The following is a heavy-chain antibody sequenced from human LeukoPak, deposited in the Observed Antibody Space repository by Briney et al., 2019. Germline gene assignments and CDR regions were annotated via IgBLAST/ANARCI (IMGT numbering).Heavy chain of an antibody. CDR2: IYYSGST. CDR1: GGSISSSSYY. Sequence: PSETLSLTCTVSGGSISSSSYYWGWIRQPPGKGLEWIGSIYYSGSTYYNPSLKSRVTISVDTSKNQFSLKLSSVTAADTAVYYCARGIQSGFLGYWGQGTLVTVSS. J-gene: IGHJ4*02. D-gene: IGHD5-12*01. CDR3: ARGIQSGFLGY. V-gene: IGHV4-39*07.